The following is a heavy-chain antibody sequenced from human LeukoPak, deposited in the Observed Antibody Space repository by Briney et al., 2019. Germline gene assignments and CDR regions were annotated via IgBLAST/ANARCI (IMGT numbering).Heavy chain of an antibody. CDR1: GYTFTSYY. CDR2: INPSGGST. V-gene: IGHV1-46*01. Sequence: ASVKVSCKASGYTFTSYYMHWVRQAPGQGLEWMGIINPSGGSTSYAQKFQGRVTMTRDTSTSTVYMELSSLRSEDTAVYYCARGKGSYYDSSGHILVYWGQGTLVTVSS. D-gene: IGHD3-22*01. J-gene: IGHJ4*02. CDR3: ARGKGSYYDSSGHILVY.